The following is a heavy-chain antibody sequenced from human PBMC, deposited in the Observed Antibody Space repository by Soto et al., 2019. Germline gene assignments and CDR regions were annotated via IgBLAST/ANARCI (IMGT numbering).Heavy chain of an antibody. J-gene: IGHJ4*02. CDR1: GGSVSSGSYY. CDR3: ARVSRGVFDY. Sequence: PSETLSLTCTVSGGSVSSGSYYWSWIRQPPGKGLEWIGYSYYSGSTNYNPALKSRVTISVDTSKNQFSLKLSSVTAADTAVYYCARVSRGVFDYWGQGTLVTVSS. CDR2: SYYSGST. D-gene: IGHD1-26*01. V-gene: IGHV4-61*01.